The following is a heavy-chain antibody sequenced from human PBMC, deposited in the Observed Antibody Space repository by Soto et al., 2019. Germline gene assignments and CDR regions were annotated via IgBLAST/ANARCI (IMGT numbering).Heavy chain of an antibody. J-gene: IGHJ6*02. CDR1: GFTFSSYG. Sequence: PGGSLRLSCAASGFTFSSYGMHWVRQAPGKGLEWVAVISYDGSNKYYADSVKGRFTISRDNSKNTLYLQMNSLRAEDTAVYYCAKSMIVVVMRFYGMDVWGQGTTVTVSS. CDR3: AKSMIVVVMRFYGMDV. CDR2: ISYDGSNK. D-gene: IGHD3-22*01. V-gene: IGHV3-30*18.